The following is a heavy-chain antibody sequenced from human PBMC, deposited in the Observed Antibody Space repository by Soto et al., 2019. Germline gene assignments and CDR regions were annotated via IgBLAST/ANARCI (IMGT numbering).Heavy chain of an antibody. J-gene: IGHJ4*02. V-gene: IGHV3-30-3*01. CDR2: ISYDGSNK. Sequence: QVQLVESGGGVVQPGRSLRLSCAASGFTFSSDAMHWVRQAPGKGLEWVAVISYDGSNKYYADSVKGRFTISRDNSKNTLYLQMNSLRAEDTAVYYCARDGKSYWGQGTLVTVSS. CDR1: GFTFSSDA. D-gene: IGHD1-1*01. CDR3: ARDGKSY.